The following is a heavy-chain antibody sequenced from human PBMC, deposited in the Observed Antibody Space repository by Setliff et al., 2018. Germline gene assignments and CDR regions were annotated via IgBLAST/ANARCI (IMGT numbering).Heavy chain of an antibody. V-gene: IGHV4-34*08. CDR3: RLWSHSYHNDY. D-gene: IGHD3-16*02. CDR1: GFTFTDYA. CDR2: SDHGGNT. J-gene: IGHJ4*02. Sequence: PGGSLRLSCAASGFTFTDYAMSWVRQSPGKGLEWIGESDHGGNTTIHPSLKSRLTMSVDTSKNQLSLKLTSVTAADTAVYYCRLWSHSYHNDYWGQGTLVTVSS.